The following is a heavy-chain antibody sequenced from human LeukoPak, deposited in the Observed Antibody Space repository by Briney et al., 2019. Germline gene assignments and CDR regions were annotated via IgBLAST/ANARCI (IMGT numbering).Heavy chain of an antibody. J-gene: IGHJ6*03. D-gene: IGHD4/OR15-4a*01. CDR1: GGSISSYY. CDR2: IYTSGST. V-gene: IGHV4-4*07. CDR3: ARVGATSPYYYYMDV. Sequence: PETLSLTCTVSGGSISSYYWSWIRQPAGKGLEWIGRIYTSGSTNYNPSLKSRVTMSVDTSKNQFSLKLSSVTAADTAVYYCARVGATSPYYYYMDVWGKGTTVTVSS.